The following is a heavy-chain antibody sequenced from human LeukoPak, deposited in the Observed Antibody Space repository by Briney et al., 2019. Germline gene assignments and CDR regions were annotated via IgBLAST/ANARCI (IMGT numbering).Heavy chain of an antibody. J-gene: IGHJ4*02. V-gene: IGHV4-59*01. CDR1: GGSISSYY. CDR3: ARAFGPTSFDY. D-gene: IGHD3-10*01. Sequence: KASETLSLTCTVSGGSISSYYWSWIRQPPGKGLEWIGYIYYSGSTNYNPSLKSRVTISVDTSKNQFSLKLSSVTAADTAVYYCARAFGPTSFDYWGQGTLVTVSS. CDR2: IYYSGST.